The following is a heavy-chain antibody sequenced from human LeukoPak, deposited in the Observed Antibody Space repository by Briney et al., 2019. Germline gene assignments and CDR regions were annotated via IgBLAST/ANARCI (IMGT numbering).Heavy chain of an antibody. Sequence: SETLSLTCTVSGGSISSYYWSWIRQPPGKGLEWIGYIYYSGSTYYNPSLKSRVTISVDTSKNQFSLKLSSVTAADTAVYYCARDESGQNYYDSSGYYLFDYWGQGTLVTVSS. CDR2: IYYSGST. V-gene: IGHV4-59*12. D-gene: IGHD3-22*01. J-gene: IGHJ4*02. CDR3: ARDESGQNYYDSSGYYLFDY. CDR1: GGSISSYY.